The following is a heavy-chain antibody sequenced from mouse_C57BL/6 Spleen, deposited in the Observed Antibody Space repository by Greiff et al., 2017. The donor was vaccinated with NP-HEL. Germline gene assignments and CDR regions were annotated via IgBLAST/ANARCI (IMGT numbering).Heavy chain of an antibody. J-gene: IGHJ2*01. V-gene: IGHV1-9*01. D-gene: IGHD1-1*01. CDR3: ARSPFITTVVASFDY. CDR2: ILPGSGST. Sequence: QVQLKESGAELMKPGASVKLSCKATGYTFTGYWIEWVKQRPGHGLEWIGEILPGSGSTNYNEKFKGKATFTADTSSNTAYMQLSSLTTEYSAIYYCARSPFITTVVASFDYWGQGTTLTVSS. CDR1: GYTFTGYW.